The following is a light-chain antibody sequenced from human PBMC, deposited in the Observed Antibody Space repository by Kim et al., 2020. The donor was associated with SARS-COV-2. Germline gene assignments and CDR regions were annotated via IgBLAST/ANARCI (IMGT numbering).Light chain of an antibody. V-gene: IGKV1-5*03. CDR1: QSVDGW. Sequence: DIQMTQSPSTLSAFVGDRVTVTCRASQSVDGWLAWYQQKPGKAPRLLIYQASKLASGVPLRFSGSGSGTDFTLTVSNLQPDDSAVYYCKQYETYWTFGPWTKVDIK. CDR3: KQYETYWT. J-gene: IGKJ1*01. CDR2: QAS.